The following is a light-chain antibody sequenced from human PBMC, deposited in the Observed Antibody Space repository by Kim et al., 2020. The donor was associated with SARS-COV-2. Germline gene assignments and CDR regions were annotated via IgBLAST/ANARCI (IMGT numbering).Light chain of an antibody. J-gene: IGLJ2*01. CDR2: DSN. CDR1: TSNVGNNV. CDR3: GTWDTSLTAMV. V-gene: IGLV1-51*01. Sequence: GKKVTISCSGRTSNVGNNVVSWYQQLLGTAPKLLIYDSNKRPSGIPDRFSGSKSGASATLAITGLQTGDEADYYCGTWDTSLTAMVFGGGTKLTVL.